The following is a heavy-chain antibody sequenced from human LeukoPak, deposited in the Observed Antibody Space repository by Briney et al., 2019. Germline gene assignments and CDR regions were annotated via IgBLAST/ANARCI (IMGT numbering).Heavy chain of an antibody. D-gene: IGHD6-19*01. CDR2: IYYSGST. V-gene: IGHV4-31*03. J-gene: IGHJ4*02. CDR1: GGSISSGGYY. Sequence: PSETLSLTCTVSGGSISSGGYYWSWIRQHPGKGLEWIGYIYYSGSTYYNPSLKSRVTISVDTSKNQFSLKLSSVTAADTAVYYCAKDRAYRYSSGWYDYWGQGTLVTVSS. CDR3: AKDRAYRYSSGWYDY.